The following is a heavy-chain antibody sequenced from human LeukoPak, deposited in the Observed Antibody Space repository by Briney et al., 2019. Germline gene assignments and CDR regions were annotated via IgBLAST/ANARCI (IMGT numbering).Heavy chain of an antibody. V-gene: IGHV3-7*01. CDR3: EAFYYDESGWGDASDM. CDR2: IKEDGSEK. Sequence: GVSLRLSCAAPGITISSYWMSWVRQAPGKGLEGVANIKEDGSEKYYVDSVKGRFTISRDNAKKSLYLQMNRLRAEDTAVYYCEAFYYDESGWGDASDMWGQGTMVTVSS. CDR1: GITISSYW. J-gene: IGHJ3*02. D-gene: IGHD3-16*01.